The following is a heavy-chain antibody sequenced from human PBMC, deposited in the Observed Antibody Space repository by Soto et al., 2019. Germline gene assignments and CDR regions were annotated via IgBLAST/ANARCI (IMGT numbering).Heavy chain of an antibody. J-gene: IGHJ3*02. V-gene: IGHV4-59*08. CDR3: ARRYGGAFDI. Sequence: SETLSLTCTVSGGSISSYYWSWIRQPPGKGLEWIGYIYYSGSTNYNPSLKSRVTISVDTSKNQFSLKLRSVTAADTAVYYCARRYGGAFDIWGQGTMVTVSS. CDR2: IYYSGST. CDR1: GGSISSYY. D-gene: IGHD3-10*01.